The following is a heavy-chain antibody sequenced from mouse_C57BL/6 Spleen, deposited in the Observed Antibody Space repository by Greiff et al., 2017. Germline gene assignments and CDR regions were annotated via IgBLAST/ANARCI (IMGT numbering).Heavy chain of an antibody. CDR1: GYTFTGYW. Sequence: VQVVESGAELMQPGASVKLSCKASGYTFTGYWIEWVQQRPGHGLEWIGEIVPGSGSTNYNEKFKGKATLTADTSSNTAYMQLSRLPTEDSAIYSCARDCGGSLRRYYGGWGNGATVT. CDR2: IVPGSGST. CDR3: ARDCGGSLRRYYGG. V-gene: IGHV1-9*01. J-gene: IGHJ2*01. D-gene: IGHD1-1*02.